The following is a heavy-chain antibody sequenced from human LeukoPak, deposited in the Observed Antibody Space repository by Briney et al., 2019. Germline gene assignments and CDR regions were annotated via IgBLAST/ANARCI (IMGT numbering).Heavy chain of an antibody. CDR2: INHSGST. D-gene: IGHD1-1*01. CDR3: ARQNGGTWNYYYYMDV. J-gene: IGHJ6*03. V-gene: IGHV4-34*01. CDR1: GGSISSYY. Sequence: SETLSLTCTVSGGSISSYYWSWIRQPPGKGLEWIGEINHSGSTNYNPSLKSRVTMSVDTSKNQFSLKVSSVTAADTAVYYCARQNGGTWNYYYYMDVWGKGTTVTVSS.